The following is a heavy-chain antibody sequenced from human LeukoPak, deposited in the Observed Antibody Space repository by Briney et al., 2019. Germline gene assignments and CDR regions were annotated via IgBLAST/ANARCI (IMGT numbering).Heavy chain of an antibody. D-gene: IGHD4-17*01. CDR3: ARDSTVTTPDAFDI. Sequence: NTGGSLRLSCAASGFTFSSYSMNWVRQAPGKGLEWVSSISSSSRYIYYADSVKGRFTISRDNAKNSLYLQMNSLRAEDTAVYYCARDSTVTTPDAFDIWGQGTMVTVSS. CDR2: ISSSSRYI. J-gene: IGHJ3*02. V-gene: IGHV3-21*01. CDR1: GFTFSSYS.